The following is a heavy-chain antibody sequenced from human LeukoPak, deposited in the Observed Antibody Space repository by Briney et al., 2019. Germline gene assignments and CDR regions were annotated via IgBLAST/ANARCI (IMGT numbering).Heavy chain of an antibody. J-gene: IGHJ4*02. CDR1: GFTVSSNY. CDR2: IYSGGST. CDR3: ARRIGILTGYWSWHGNAQFDY. Sequence: GGSLRLSCAASGFTVSSNYMSWVRQAPGKGLEWVSVIYSGGSTYYADSVKGRFTISRDNSKNTLYLQMNSLRAADTAVYYCARRIGILTGYWSWHGNAQFDYWGQGTLVTVSS. V-gene: IGHV3-66*04. D-gene: IGHD3-9*01.